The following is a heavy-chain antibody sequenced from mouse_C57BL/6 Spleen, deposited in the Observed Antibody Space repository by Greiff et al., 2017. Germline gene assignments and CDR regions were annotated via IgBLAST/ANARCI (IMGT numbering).Heavy chain of an antibody. D-gene: IGHD4-1*01. CDR2: ISYDGSN. CDR3: ARLTGTRYYFDY. Sequence: EVQLQQSGPGLVKPSQSLSLTCSVTGYSITSGYYWHWIRQFPGNKLEWMGYISYDGSNNYNPSLKNRISITRDTSKNQFFLKLNSVTTEDTATYYCARLTGTRYYFDYWGQGTTLTVSS. J-gene: IGHJ2*01. CDR1: GYSITSGYY. V-gene: IGHV3-6*01.